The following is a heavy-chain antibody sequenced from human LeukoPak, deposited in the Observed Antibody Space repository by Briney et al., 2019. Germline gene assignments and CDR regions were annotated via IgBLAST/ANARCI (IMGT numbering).Heavy chain of an antibody. D-gene: IGHD6-19*01. CDR3: ASMRTEVRYSSGWYDY. CDR2: IYTSGST. V-gene: IGHV4-4*07. Sequence: SETLSLTCTVSGGSISSYYWSWIRQPAAKGLEWIGRIYTSGSTNYNTSLKSRVTISVDKSKNQFSLKLSSVTAADTAVYYCASMRTEVRYSSGWYDYWGQGTLVTVSS. J-gene: IGHJ4*02. CDR1: GGSISSYY.